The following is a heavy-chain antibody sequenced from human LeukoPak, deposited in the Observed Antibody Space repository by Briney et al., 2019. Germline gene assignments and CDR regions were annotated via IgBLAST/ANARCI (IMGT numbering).Heavy chain of an antibody. V-gene: IGHV4-38-2*02. Sequence: SETLSLTCTVSGYSISSGYYWGWIRQPPGKGLEWIGSIYYSGSTYYNPSLKNRLTISVDTSKNQFSLKLSSVTAADTAVYYCARTRYYYGSRSYGAPYYFDYWGQGTLVTVSP. CDR3: ARTRYYYGSRSYGAPYYFDY. J-gene: IGHJ4*02. CDR1: GYSISSGYY. CDR2: IYYSGST. D-gene: IGHD3-10*01.